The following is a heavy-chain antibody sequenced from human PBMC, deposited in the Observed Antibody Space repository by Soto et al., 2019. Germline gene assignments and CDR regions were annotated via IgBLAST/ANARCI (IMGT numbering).Heavy chain of an antibody. CDR3: VRIIDYYDSSGYYYHFDF. V-gene: IGHV1-18*01. D-gene: IGHD3-22*01. CDR2: ISAYNGNP. J-gene: IGHJ4*02. CDR1: GFTFTTYG. Sequence: GASVKVSCKASGFTFTTYGISWVRQAPGQGLEWMGWISAYNGNPNYAQKFQGRVTMTTDTPTTTAYMDLRSLRSDDTAVYYCVRIIDYYDSSGYYYHFDFRGQGALVTVSS.